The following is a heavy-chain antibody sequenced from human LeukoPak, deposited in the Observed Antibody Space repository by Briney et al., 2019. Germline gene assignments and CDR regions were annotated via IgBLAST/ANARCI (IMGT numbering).Heavy chain of an antibody. Sequence: ASETLSLTCTVSGGSISSSSYYWGWIRQPPGKGLEWIGSIYYSGSTYYNPSLKSRVTISVDTSKNQFSLKLSSVTAADTAVYYCARDVSGLYNWNYYYYYMDVWGKGTTVTVSS. V-gene: IGHV4-39*07. CDR1: GGSISSSSYY. CDR2: IYYSGST. J-gene: IGHJ6*03. D-gene: IGHD1-20*01. CDR3: ARDVSGLYNWNYYYYYMDV.